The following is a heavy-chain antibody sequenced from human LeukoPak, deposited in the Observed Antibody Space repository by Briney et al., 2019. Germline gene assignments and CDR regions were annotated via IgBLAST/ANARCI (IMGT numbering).Heavy chain of an antibody. V-gene: IGHV1-2*02. CDR1: GYTFTGYY. Sequence: ASVKVSYKASGYTFTGYYMHWVRQAPGQGLEWMGWINPNSGGTNYAQKFQGRVTMTRDTSISTAYMELSRLRSDDTAVYYCARGAYYDFWSGYSHSDYWGQGTLVTVSS. J-gene: IGHJ4*02. CDR2: INPNSGGT. CDR3: ARGAYYDFWSGYSHSDY. D-gene: IGHD3-3*01.